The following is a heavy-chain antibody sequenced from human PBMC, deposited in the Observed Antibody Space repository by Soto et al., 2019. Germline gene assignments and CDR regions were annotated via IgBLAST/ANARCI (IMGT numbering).Heavy chain of an antibody. Sequence: QVQLVQSGAEVKKPGASVRVSCKASGYTFTDYYLHWLRQAPGQGLEWMGWIDPNSGGTQYGRKFQGRVTMTRDTSTSTAYLELSRLKSDDTAIYYCARDSPLTTGWFDPWGQGTLVTVSS. J-gene: IGHJ5*02. V-gene: IGHV1-2*07. CDR1: GYTFTDYY. CDR2: IDPNSGGT. D-gene: IGHD4-17*01. CDR3: ARDSPLTTGWFDP.